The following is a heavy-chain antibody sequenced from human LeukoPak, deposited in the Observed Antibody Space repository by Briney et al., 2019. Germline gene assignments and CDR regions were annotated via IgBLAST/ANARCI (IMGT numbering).Heavy chain of an antibody. J-gene: IGHJ2*01. Sequence: GGSLRLSCAASGFTFSDHYMDWVRQAPGKGLEWVGRTRNKANSYTTEYAASVKGRFTISRDDSKNSLYLQMNSLRAEDTAVYFCARDLAVGRWPLWHFDLWGRGTLVTVSS. V-gene: IGHV3-72*01. CDR1: GFTFSDHY. CDR3: ARDLAVGRWPLWHFDL. CDR2: TRNKANSYTT. D-gene: IGHD5-24*01.